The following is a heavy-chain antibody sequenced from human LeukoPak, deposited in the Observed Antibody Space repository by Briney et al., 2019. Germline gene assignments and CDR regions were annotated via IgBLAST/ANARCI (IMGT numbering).Heavy chain of an antibody. V-gene: IGHV1-69*13. CDR2: IYPIFGAA. J-gene: IGHJ4*02. Sequence: SVNVSCKPSGGTFSIYAISWVRQAPGQGLEWMGGIYPIFGAANYAQKFQGRVTITADESPSTAYMELSSMTPEDPAVCYCAAVLDTAMVNFDYWGQGTLVTVSS. CDR1: GGTFSIYA. CDR3: AAVLDTAMVNFDY. D-gene: IGHD5-18*01.